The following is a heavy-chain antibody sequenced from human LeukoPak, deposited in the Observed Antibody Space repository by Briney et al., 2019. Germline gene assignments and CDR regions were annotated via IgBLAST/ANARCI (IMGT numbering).Heavy chain of an antibody. CDR3: ARTHIPQYDFWTASI. CDR1: GFTFSSYA. V-gene: IGHV3-23*01. CDR2: ISGSGGST. Sequence: GGSLRLSCAASGFTFSSYAMSWVRQAPGKGLEWVSAISGSGGSTYYADAVKGRFTISWDNTKNSLYLQMNSLRAEDTAVYYCARTHIPQYDFWTASIWGQGTLVAVSS. D-gene: IGHD3-3*01. J-gene: IGHJ4*02.